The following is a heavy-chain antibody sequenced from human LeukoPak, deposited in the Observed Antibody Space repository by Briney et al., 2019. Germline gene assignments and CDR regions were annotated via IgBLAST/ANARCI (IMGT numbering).Heavy chain of an antibody. J-gene: IGHJ4*02. CDR3: ARESGATRPFDY. CDR2: FDPEDGET. V-gene: IGHV1-24*01. CDR1: GYTLTELS. D-gene: IGHD1-26*01. Sequence: ASVKVSCKVSGYTLTELSMHWVRQAPGKGLEWMGGFDPEDGETIYAQKFQGRVTMTRDTSTSTVYMELSSLRSEDTAVYYCARESGATRPFDYWGQGTLVTVSS.